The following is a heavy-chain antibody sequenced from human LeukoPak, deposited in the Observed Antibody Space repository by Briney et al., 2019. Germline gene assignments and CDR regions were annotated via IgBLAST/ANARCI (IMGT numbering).Heavy chain of an antibody. CDR1: GFTFSSFA. CDR3: ARDRNYYDSSGYLDY. D-gene: IGHD3-22*01. J-gene: IGHJ4*02. Sequence: GGSLRLSCAASGFTFSSFAMSWVRQAPGKGLEWVSGISGSGGRTYYADSVKGRFTISRDNSKNTLYLQMNSLRAEDTAVYYCARDRNYYDSSGYLDYWGQGTLVTVSS. CDR2: ISGSGGRT. V-gene: IGHV3-23*01.